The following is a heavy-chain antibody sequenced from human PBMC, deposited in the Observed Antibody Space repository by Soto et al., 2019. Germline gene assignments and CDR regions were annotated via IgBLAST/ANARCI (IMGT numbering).Heavy chain of an antibody. D-gene: IGHD6-13*01. CDR3: ARALFRSSWYVYDY. V-gene: IGHV3-30-3*01. J-gene: IGHJ4*02. Sequence: GGSLRLSCAASGFTFSSYAMHWVRQAPGKGLEWVAVISYDGSNKYYADSVKGRFTISRDNSKNTLYLQMNSLRAEDTAVYYCARALFRSSWYVYDYWGPGTLVTVSS. CDR1: GFTFSSYA. CDR2: ISYDGSNK.